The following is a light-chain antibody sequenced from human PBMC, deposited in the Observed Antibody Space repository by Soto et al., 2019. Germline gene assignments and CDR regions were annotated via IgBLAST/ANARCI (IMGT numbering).Light chain of an antibody. CDR1: QRVSSRY. J-gene: IGKJ1*01. V-gene: IGKV3-20*01. CDR2: GSS. Sequence: EIVLTQSPGTLSLSPGERATISCRASQRVSSRYFAWFQQRHGQVPRLLIFGSSSRAPGIPARFSGSGSGTDFTLTISRLEPEDFGEYYCQQYYHSPRTFGQGTKVEIK. CDR3: QQYYHSPRT.